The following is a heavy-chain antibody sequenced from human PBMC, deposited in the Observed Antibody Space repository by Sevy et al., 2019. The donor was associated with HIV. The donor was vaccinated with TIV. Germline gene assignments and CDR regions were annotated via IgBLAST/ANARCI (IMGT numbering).Heavy chain of an antibody. V-gene: IGHV1-2*02. CDR2: INPNSGGT. CDR1: GYTFTGYY. J-gene: IGHJ6*02. CDR3: AREEVAYYYGMDV. Sequence: ASVKVSCKASGYTFTGYYMHWVRQAPGQGLEWMGWINPNSGGTNCAQKFQGRVTMARDTSISTAYMELSRLRSDDTAVYYCAREEVAYYYGMDVWGQGTTVTVSS.